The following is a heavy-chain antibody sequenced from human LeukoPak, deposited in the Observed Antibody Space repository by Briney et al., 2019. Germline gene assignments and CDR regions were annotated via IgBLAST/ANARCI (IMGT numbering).Heavy chain of an antibody. J-gene: IGHJ5*02. D-gene: IGHD3-3*01. V-gene: IGHV3-9*01. CDR1: GFTFEDHA. CDR3: AKGLSRVVIRGNYFDP. CDR2: ISWNSGST. Sequence: GGSLRLSCAASGFTFEDHAMHWVRQTPGKGLEWVSGISWNSGSTGYADSAKGRFTVSRDNAKKLLYLQMNSLRAEDTAFYYFAKGLSRVVIRGNYFDPWGQGNLVTVSS.